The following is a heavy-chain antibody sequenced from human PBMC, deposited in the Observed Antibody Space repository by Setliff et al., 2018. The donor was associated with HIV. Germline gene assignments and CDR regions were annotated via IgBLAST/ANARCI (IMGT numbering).Heavy chain of an antibody. CDR2: IYYSGST. V-gene: IGHV4-59*01. CDR1: GGSISSYY. Sequence: SETLSLTCTVSGGSISSYYWSWIRQPPGKGLEWIGYIYYSGSTNYNPSLKSRVTISVDTSKNQFSLKLSPVTAADTAVYYCARSEGIAWFDPWGQGTLVTVSS. J-gene: IGHJ5*02. CDR3: ARSEGIAWFDP. D-gene: IGHD3-3*01.